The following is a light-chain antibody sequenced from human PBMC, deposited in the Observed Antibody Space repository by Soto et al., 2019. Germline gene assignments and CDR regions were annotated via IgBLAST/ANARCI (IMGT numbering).Light chain of an antibody. CDR2: AAS. CDR1: QSTNIY. Sequence: IQLTQSPSSLSASVGDRVTLTCRASQSTNIYLNWYQQKPGKAPTLLIYAASSLQSGVPSRFSGGGSRTDFTLTISSLQTEDFATYYCQQSYRSPYTFGQGTKLEI. CDR3: QQSYRSPYT. J-gene: IGKJ2*01. V-gene: IGKV1-39*01.